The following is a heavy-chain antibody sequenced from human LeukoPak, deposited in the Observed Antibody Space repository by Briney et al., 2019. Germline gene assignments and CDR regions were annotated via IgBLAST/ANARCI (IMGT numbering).Heavy chain of an antibody. D-gene: IGHD1-26*01. V-gene: IGHV4-34*01. Sequence: PSETLSLTCAVYGGSFSGYYWSWIRQPPGKGLEWIGEINHSGSTYYNASLQSRVTISIGTSKNQFSLRLNSVTAADTAMYYCVKSGGYGLIDYWGQGTLVTVSS. J-gene: IGHJ4*02. CDR2: INHSGST. CDR1: GGSFSGYY. CDR3: VKSGGYGLIDY.